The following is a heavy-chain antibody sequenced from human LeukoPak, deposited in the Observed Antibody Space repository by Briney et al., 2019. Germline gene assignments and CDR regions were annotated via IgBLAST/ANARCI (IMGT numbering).Heavy chain of an antibody. V-gene: IGHV3-23*01. D-gene: IGHD2-2*01. CDR1: GFTFSNYW. CDR3: ARGPSYHCTSTSCYLDY. J-gene: IGHJ4*02. Sequence: QTGGSLRLSCAASGFTFSNYWMSWVRQAPGKGLEWVSGISWNSGGKGYADSVKGRFTISRDNSKNTLYLQMNSLRAEDTAVYYCARGPSYHCTSTSCYLDYWGQGTLVTVSS. CDR2: ISWNSGGK.